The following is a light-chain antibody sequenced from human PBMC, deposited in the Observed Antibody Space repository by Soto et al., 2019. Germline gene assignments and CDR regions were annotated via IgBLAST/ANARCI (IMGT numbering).Light chain of an antibody. CDR3: QQYDNLPLT. J-gene: IGKJ4*01. CDR1: QDISNY. CDR2: DPT. Sequence: DIQMTQSPSSLSASVGDRVTITCQASQDISNYLNWYQQKPGKAPKLLIYDPTNLETGVPSRFSGSGSGTDFTFTISSLQPEDIATYYCQQYDNLPLTFGGRTKVEIK. V-gene: IGKV1-33*01.